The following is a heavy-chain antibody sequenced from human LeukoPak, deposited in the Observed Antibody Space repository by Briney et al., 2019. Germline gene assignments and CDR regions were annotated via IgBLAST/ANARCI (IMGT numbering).Heavy chain of an antibody. Sequence: GGSLRLSCAASGFTFSTYGMHWVRQAPGKGLEWVSFIRNNGDNKYYADSVRGRFTISRDNSKNTLYLQMNALRTDDTAVYYCVTSKGAGYFDYWGQGTLVTVSS. CDR3: VTSKGAGYFDY. D-gene: IGHD6-19*01. V-gene: IGHV3-30*02. CDR2: IRNNGDNK. CDR1: GFTFSTYG. J-gene: IGHJ4*02.